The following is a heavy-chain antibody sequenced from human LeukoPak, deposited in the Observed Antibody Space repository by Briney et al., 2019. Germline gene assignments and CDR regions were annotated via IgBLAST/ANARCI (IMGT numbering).Heavy chain of an antibody. D-gene: IGHD6-19*01. Sequence: PGGSLRLSCAASGFTFSTYWMTWVRQAPGKGLEWVANIKPDGSQIYYVDSVKGRFTIYRDNAKNSLYLQMNSLTAEDTAMYYCASGLGAVAGTWGQGTLVTVSS. CDR2: IKPDGSQI. CDR3: ASGLGAVAGT. CDR1: GFTFSTYW. V-gene: IGHV3-7*01. J-gene: IGHJ4*02.